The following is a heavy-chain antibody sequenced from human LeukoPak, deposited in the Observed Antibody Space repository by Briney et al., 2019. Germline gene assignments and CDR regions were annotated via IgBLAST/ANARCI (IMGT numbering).Heavy chain of an antibody. D-gene: IGHD3-9*01. Sequence: PGGSLRLSCAASGFTFSTYAMHWVRQAPGKGLEWVAVISYDGSNKYYADSVKGRFTISRDNSKNTLYLQMNSLRAEDTAMYYCAKDPGSVRFSLVIIVSYYFDYWGQGTLVTVSS. V-gene: IGHV3-30-3*01. J-gene: IGHJ4*02. CDR1: GFTFSTYA. CDR2: ISYDGSNK. CDR3: AKDPGSVRFSLVIIVSYYFDY.